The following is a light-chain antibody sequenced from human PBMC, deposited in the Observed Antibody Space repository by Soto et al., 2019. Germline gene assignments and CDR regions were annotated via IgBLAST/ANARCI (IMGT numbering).Light chain of an antibody. V-gene: IGLV2-14*01. CDR3: SSYTNISTRACV. CDR1: SGDIGSYNR. CDR2: EVT. J-gene: IGLJ1*01. Sequence: QSVLTQPASVSGSPGQSITISCTGTSGDIGSYNRVSWYQQHPGKAPKLIIYEVTDRPSGVSNRFSGSKSGNTASLTISGLQAQDEADYYCSSYTNISTRACVFGTGIKLTVL.